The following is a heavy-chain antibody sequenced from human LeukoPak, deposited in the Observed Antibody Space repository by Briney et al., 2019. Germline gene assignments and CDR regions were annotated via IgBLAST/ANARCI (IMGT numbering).Heavy chain of an antibody. V-gene: IGHV3-23*01. CDR3: AKLIAVAFD. CDR2: ISGSGGST. Sequence: GGSLRLSCAASGFTVSSNYMSWVRQAPGKGLEWVSAISGSGGSTYYADSVKGRFTISRDNSKNTLYLQMNSLRAEDTAVYYCAKLIAVAFDWGQGTLVTVSS. CDR1: GFTVSSNY. D-gene: IGHD6-19*01. J-gene: IGHJ4*02.